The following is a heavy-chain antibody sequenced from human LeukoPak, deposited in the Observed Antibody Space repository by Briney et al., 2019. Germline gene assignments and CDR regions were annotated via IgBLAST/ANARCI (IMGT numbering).Heavy chain of an antibody. D-gene: IGHD3-10*01. CDR1: GGSISSYY. CDR3: ARGRPTYYYGSGLFDY. J-gene: IGHJ4*02. V-gene: IGHV4-59*01. Sequence: SSETLSLTCTVSGGSISSYYWGWIRQPPGKGLEWIGYIYYSGSTNYNPPLKSRPTISLDTSKNQFSLKLSSVTAADTAVYYCARGRPTYYYGSGLFDYWGQGTLVTVSS. CDR2: IYYSGST.